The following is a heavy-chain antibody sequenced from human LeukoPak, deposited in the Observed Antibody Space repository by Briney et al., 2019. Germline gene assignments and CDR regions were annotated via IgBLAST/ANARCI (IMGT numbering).Heavy chain of an antibody. CDR1: GFTFSSYA. CDR2: ISYDGSNK. Sequence: GGSLRLSCAASGFTFSSYAMHWVRQAPGKGLEWVAVISYDGSNKYYADSVKGRFTISRDNSKNTLYLQMNSLRAEDTAVYYCARETCINGECYFYFDYWGQGTLVTVSS. V-gene: IGHV3-30-3*01. J-gene: IGHJ4*02. D-gene: IGHD2-8*01. CDR3: ARETCINGECYFYFDY.